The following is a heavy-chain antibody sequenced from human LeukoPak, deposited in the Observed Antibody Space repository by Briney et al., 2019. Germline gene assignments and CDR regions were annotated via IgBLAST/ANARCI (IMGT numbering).Heavy chain of an antibody. CDR3: ARVLAYYYDSSGPHPPGARRGANWFDP. CDR2: INPNSGGT. V-gene: IGHV1-2*02. CDR1: GYTFTGYY. Sequence: ASVKVSCKASGYTFTGYYMHWVRQAPGQGLEWMGWINPNSGGTNYAQKFQGRVTMTRDTSISTAYMELSRLRSDDTAVYYCARVLAYYYDSSGPHPPGARRGANWFDPWGQGTLVTVSS. J-gene: IGHJ5*02. D-gene: IGHD3-22*01.